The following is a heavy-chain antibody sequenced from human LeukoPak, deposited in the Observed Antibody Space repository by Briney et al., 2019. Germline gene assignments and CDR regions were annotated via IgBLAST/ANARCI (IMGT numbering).Heavy chain of an antibody. J-gene: IGHJ6*03. CDR3: ARVGSSRIYYYYYMDV. Sequence: GASVKVSCKASGYTFTSYDINWVRQATGQGLEWMGWMNPNSGNTGYAQKFQGRVTITRNTSISTAYMELSSLRSEDTAVYYCARVGSSRIYYYYYMDVWGKGTTVTVSS. CDR2: MNPNSGNT. V-gene: IGHV1-8*03. D-gene: IGHD6-13*01. CDR1: GYTFTSYD.